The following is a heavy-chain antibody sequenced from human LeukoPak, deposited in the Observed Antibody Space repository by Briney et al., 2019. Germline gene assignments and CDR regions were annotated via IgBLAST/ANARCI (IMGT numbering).Heavy chain of an antibody. CDR2: IYYSGST. CDR1: GGSISSSSDY. D-gene: IGHD5-24*01. J-gene: IGHJ3*02. Sequence: PSETLSLTCTVSGGSISSSSDYWGWIRQPPGKGLEWIGSIYYSGSTYYNPSLKSRVTISVDTSKNQFSLKLSSVTAADTAVYYCARHRPQAGATLRRAAFDIWGQGTMVTVSS. CDR3: ARHRPQAGATLRRAAFDI. V-gene: IGHV4-39*07.